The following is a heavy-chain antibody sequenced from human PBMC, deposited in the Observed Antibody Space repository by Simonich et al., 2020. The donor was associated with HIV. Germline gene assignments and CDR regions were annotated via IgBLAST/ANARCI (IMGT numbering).Heavy chain of an antibody. V-gene: IGHV4-59*12. CDR1: GGSISSDY. CDR2: IYYSGST. D-gene: IGHD6-19*01. Sequence: QVQLQESGPGLVKPSETLSLRCTVSGGSISSDYWSWIRQPPGKGLEWIGYIYYSGSTTYNPSHKSRVTISVDTSKNQVSLKLSSVTAADTAIYYCARGRPPGFSNGWYHFDFWGQGTLVTVSP. CDR3: ARGRPPGFSNGWYHFDF. J-gene: IGHJ4*02.